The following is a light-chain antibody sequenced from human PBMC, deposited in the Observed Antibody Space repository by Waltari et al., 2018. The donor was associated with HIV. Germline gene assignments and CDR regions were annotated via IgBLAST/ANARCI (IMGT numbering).Light chain of an antibody. J-gene: IGLJ3*02. CDR1: SSDTGYSHY. V-gene: IGLV2-14*01. CDR2: EVS. Sequence: QFALTQHASVSGSPGQSITISCSGTSSDTGYSHYVPWYQQHPGKAPKLMIYEVSNRPSGISNRFSGSKSGNTASLTISALQAEDEADYFCSSVANSVTLSVLFGGGTKLTVL. CDR3: SSVANSVTLSVL.